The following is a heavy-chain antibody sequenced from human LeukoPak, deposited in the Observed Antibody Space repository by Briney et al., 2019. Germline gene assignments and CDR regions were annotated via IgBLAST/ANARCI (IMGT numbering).Heavy chain of an antibody. CDR3: ASTGRVSSWYHNWFDP. J-gene: IGHJ5*02. CDR1: GSSVSGNY. CDR2: IYSGASR. Sequence: GGSLRLSCSASGSSVSGNYMSWVRQAPGRGLEWVSVIYSGASRYYADSVRGRFIISRDNSKNTLYLQMNSLRAEDTAVYYCASTGRVSSWYHNWFDPWGQGTLVTVSS. V-gene: IGHV3-66*01. D-gene: IGHD6-13*01.